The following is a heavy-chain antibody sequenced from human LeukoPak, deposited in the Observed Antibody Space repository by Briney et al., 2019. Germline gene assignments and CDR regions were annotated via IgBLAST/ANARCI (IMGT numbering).Heavy chain of an antibody. CDR1: GYTFRNYG. D-gene: IGHD2-21*01. J-gene: IGHJ4*02. Sequence: GASVKVSCKTSGYTFRNYGITWVRQAPGQGLEWMGWINTNTGNPTYAQGFTGRFVFSLDTSVSTAYLQISSLKAEDTAVYYCTREIFHCGGPCRSLWGQGTLVTVSS. V-gene: IGHV7-4-1*02. CDR2: INTNTGNP. CDR3: TREIFHCGGPCRSL.